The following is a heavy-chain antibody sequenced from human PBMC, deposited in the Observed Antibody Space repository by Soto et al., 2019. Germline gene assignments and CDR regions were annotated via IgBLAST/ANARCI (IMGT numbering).Heavy chain of an antibody. J-gene: IGHJ4*02. CDR1: GYTFTSYA. D-gene: IGHD2-8*01. CDR2: INAGNGNT. CDR3: ARLDCTNGVCTLDY. Sequence: GASVKVSCKASGYTFTSYAMHWVRQAPGQRLEWMGWINAGNGNTKYSQKFQGRVTITRDTSASTAYMELSSLRSEDTAVYYCARLDCTNGVCTLDYRGQGTLLTVSS. V-gene: IGHV1-3*01.